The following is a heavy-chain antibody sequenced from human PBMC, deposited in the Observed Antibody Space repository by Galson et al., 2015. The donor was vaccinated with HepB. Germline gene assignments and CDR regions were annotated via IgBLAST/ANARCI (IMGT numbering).Heavy chain of an antibody. D-gene: IGHD3-22*01. J-gene: IGHJ4*02. CDR1: GFRFNNYA. Sequence: SLRLSCAASGFRFNNYAMSWVRRAPGRGLEWVSGMSRSGGSTYYVDSVKGRFTISRDNSKNTLCLQMNSLRVEDTAVYYCAKNPYYASNGYYSFDYWGRGTLVTVSS. V-gene: IGHV3-23*01. CDR2: MSRSGGST. CDR3: AKNPYYASNGYYSFDY.